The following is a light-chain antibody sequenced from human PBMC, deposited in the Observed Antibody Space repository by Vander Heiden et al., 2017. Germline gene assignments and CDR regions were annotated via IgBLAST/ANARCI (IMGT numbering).Light chain of an antibody. CDR2: KAS. Sequence: DIHMTQSPSTQTATVVGRVSKTFRASQSISSWLAWYQQKAGKAPKLLIYKASSLESGVPSRFSGSESGTEFTLTISSLQPDDFAAYYCQQYNSYPYTFGQGTKLEIK. CDR3: QQYNSYPYT. J-gene: IGKJ2*01. V-gene: IGKV1-5*03. CDR1: QSISSW.